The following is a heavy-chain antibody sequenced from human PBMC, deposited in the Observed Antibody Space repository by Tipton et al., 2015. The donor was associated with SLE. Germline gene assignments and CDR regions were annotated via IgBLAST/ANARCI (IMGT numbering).Heavy chain of an antibody. Sequence: QSGAEVKKSGESLTISCKASGYNFSTYWIGWVRQMPGKGLELMGMIYPGDSHTIYSPSFQGQVTMSADKSISTAFLRWGSLKASDTAMYYCARGESYFYFYKDVWGKGTTVTVSS. CDR3: ARGESYFYFYKDV. V-gene: IGHV5-51*03. CDR1: GYNFSTYW. CDR2: IYPGDSHT. J-gene: IGHJ6*03.